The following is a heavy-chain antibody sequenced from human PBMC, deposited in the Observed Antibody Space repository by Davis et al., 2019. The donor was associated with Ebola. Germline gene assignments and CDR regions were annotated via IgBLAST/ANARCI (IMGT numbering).Heavy chain of an antibody. Sequence: GGSLRLSCAASGFTFGDYAMHWVRQAPGKGLEWVSGISWNSGYIDYADSVKGRFIISRDNYENTLYLQMNSLRVEDTAVYFCARDPSGGSGWSVGYYGMDVWGKGTTVTVSS. D-gene: IGHD6-19*01. V-gene: IGHV3-9*01. CDR1: GFTFGDYA. CDR3: ARDPSGGSGWSVGYYGMDV. J-gene: IGHJ6*04. CDR2: ISWNSGYI.